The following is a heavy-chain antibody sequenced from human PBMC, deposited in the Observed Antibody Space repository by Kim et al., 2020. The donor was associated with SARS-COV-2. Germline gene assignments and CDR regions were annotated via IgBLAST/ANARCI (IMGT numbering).Heavy chain of an antibody. CDR2: INAGNGNT. CDR3: ARRPLPLWFGELLFGFDP. CDR1: GYTFTSYA. D-gene: IGHD3-10*01. J-gene: IGHJ5*02. Sequence: ASVKVSCKASGYTFTSYAMHWVRQAPGQRLEWMGWINAGNGNTKYSQKFQGRVTITRDTSASTAYMELSSLRSEDTAVYYCARRPLPLWFGELLFGFDPWGQGTLVTVSS. V-gene: IGHV1-3*01.